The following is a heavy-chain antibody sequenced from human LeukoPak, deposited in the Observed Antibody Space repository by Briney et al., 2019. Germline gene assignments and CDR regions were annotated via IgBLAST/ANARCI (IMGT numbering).Heavy chain of an antibody. CDR1: GYTFTSYY. Sequence: ASVKVSCKASGYTFTSYYMHWVRQAPGQGLEWMGIINPSGGSTSYAQKFQGRVTMTRDTSTSTVYMELRSLRSDDTAVYYCARDSSSRFYFDYWGQGTLVTVSS. CDR3: ARDSSSRFYFDY. V-gene: IGHV1-46*01. D-gene: IGHD6-13*01. CDR2: INPSGGST. J-gene: IGHJ4*02.